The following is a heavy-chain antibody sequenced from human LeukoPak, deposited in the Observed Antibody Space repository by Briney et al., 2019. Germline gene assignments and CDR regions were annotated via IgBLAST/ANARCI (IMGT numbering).Heavy chain of an antibody. CDR3: AKDLHYDFWSGYYPTDY. J-gene: IGHJ4*02. Sequence: QPGGSLRLSCTASGFTFSSYGMHWVRQAPGKGLEWVAFMRYDGSNKYYADSVKGRFTISRDNSKNTLYLQMNSLRAEDTAVYYCAKDLHYDFWSGYYPTDYWGQGTLVTVSS. CDR1: GFTFSSYG. V-gene: IGHV3-30*02. D-gene: IGHD3-3*01. CDR2: MRYDGSNK.